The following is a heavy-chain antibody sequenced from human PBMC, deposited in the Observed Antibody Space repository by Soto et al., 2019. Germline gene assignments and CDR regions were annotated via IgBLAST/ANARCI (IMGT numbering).Heavy chain of an antibody. Sequence: SETLSVTCAVVGGSFSGYYWSCIRQPHGKGLEWIGEINHSGSTNYNPSLKSRVTISVDTPKNQFSLKLSSVTAADTAVYYCARIYYDILTGPLMLDYWGQGTLVTVSS. D-gene: IGHD3-9*01. CDR3: ARIYYDILTGPLMLDY. CDR1: GGSFSGYY. V-gene: IGHV4-34*01. J-gene: IGHJ4*02. CDR2: INHSGST.